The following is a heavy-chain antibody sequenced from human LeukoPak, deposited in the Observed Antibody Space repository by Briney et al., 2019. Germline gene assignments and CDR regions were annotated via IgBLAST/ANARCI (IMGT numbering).Heavy chain of an antibody. CDR2: ISYDGSNK. D-gene: IGHD3-22*01. Sequence: GGSLRLSCAASGFTFSSYGMHWVRQAPGKGLEWVAVISYDGSNKYYADSVKGRFTISRDNSKNTLYLQMNSLRAEDTAVYYCAKYQISLRGYYYDSSGYSLFDYWGQGTLVTVSS. J-gene: IGHJ4*02. CDR1: GFTFSSYG. V-gene: IGHV3-30*18. CDR3: AKYQISLRGYYYDSSGYSLFDY.